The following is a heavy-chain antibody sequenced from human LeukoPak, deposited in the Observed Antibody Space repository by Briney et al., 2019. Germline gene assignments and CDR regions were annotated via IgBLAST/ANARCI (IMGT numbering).Heavy chain of an antibody. CDR1: GLTFSSYE. J-gene: IGHJ1*01. Sequence: GGSLRLSCAASGLTFSSYEMNWVRQAPGKGLEWVSYISSSGSTIYYADSVKGRFTISRDKAKNSLYLQMNSLRAEDTAVYYCARGCYDSSGYYSHHWGQGTLVTVSS. D-gene: IGHD3-22*01. CDR2: ISSSGSTI. V-gene: IGHV3-48*03. CDR3: ARGCYDSSGYYSHH.